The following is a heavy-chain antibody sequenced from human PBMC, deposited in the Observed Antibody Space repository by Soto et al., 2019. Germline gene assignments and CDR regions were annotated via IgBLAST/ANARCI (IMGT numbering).Heavy chain of an antibody. D-gene: IGHD3-10*01. CDR1: GCTFSSYA. CDR3: ASSGSSSAAYYDYGMDV. Sequence: SVKASCKASGCTFSSYAISWVRQAPGQGLEWMGGIIPIFGTANYAQKFQGRVTITADKSTSTAYMELSSLRSEDTAVYYCASSGSSSAAYYDYGMDVWGQGTTVTFYS. V-gene: IGHV1-69*06. CDR2: IIPIFGTA. J-gene: IGHJ6*02.